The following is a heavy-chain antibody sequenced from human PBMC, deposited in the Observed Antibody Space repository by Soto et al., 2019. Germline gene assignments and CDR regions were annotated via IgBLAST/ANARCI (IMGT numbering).Heavy chain of an antibody. Sequence: ASVKVSCKASGCTFTGHYMHWVRQAPGQGLEWMGWINPNTGGTNYAQNFHGRFTMTRDTSLSTAYLDLSRLSSDDTAVYYCARDSYYDILTGYSRNAFDFWGQGTMVTVSS. CDR3: ARDSYYDILTGYSRNAFDF. CDR1: GCTFTGHY. J-gene: IGHJ3*01. V-gene: IGHV1-2*02. CDR2: INPNTGGT. D-gene: IGHD3-9*01.